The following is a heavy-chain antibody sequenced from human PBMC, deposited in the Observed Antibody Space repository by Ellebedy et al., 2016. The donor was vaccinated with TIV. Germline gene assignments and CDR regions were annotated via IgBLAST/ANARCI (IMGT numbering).Heavy chain of an antibody. J-gene: IGHJ6*03. CDR1: GYTFTGYY. Sequence: ASVKVSXKASGYTFTGYYMHWVRQAPGQGLEWMGWINPNSGGTNYAQKFQGRVTMTRDTSISTAYMELSRLRSDDTAVYYCAREGGGYCSSTSCYTSFPYYYMDVWGKGTTVTVSS. D-gene: IGHD2-2*02. CDR2: INPNSGGT. V-gene: IGHV1-2*02. CDR3: AREGGGYCSSTSCYTSFPYYYMDV.